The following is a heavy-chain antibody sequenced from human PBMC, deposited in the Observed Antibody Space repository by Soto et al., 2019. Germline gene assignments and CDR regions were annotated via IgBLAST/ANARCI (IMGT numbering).Heavy chain of an antibody. Sequence: GGSLRLSCAASGFTFSSYGMHWVRQAPGKGLEWVAVISYVGSNKYYADSVKGRFTISRDNSKNTLYLQMNSLRAEDTAVYYCAKESVVAAPIGGNDYWGQGTLVTVSS. D-gene: IGHD2-15*01. CDR1: GFTFSSYG. CDR2: ISYVGSNK. CDR3: AKESVVAAPIGGNDY. J-gene: IGHJ4*02. V-gene: IGHV3-30*18.